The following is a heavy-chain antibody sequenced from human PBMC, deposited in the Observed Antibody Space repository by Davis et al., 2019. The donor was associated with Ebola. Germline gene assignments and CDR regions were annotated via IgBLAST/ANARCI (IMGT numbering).Heavy chain of an antibody. CDR2: INHSGST. CDR1: GESVSGIY. CDR3: ARGAARYSGYDFTYYYYGMDV. V-gene: IGHV4-34*01. D-gene: IGHD5-12*01. Sequence: PSETLSLTCVVYGESVSGIYWTWTRQSPGKGLEWIGEINHSGSTNYNPSLKSRVTISVDTSKNQFSLKLSSVTAADTAVYYCARGAARYSGYDFTYYYYGMDVWGQGTTVTVSS. J-gene: IGHJ6*02.